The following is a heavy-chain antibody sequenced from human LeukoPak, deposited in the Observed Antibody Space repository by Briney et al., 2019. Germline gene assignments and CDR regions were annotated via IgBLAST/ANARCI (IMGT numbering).Heavy chain of an antibody. V-gene: IGHV4-34*01. CDR3: ARGLNWNYVRFDP. CDR2: INHSGST. J-gene: IGHJ5*02. D-gene: IGHD1-7*01. CDR1: GGSFSGYY. Sequence: SETLSLTCAVYGGSFSGYYWSWIRQPPGKGLEWIGEINHSGSTNYNPSLKSRVTISVDTSKNQFSLKLSSVTAADTAVYYCARGLNWNYVRFDPWGQGTLVTVSS.